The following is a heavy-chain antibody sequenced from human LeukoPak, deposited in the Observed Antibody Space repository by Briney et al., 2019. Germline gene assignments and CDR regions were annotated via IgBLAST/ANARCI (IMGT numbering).Heavy chain of an antibody. CDR2: IWYDGSNK. V-gene: IGHV3-33*01. CDR3: ARDAGDGSGSYNYYGMDV. Sequence: PGGSLRLSCAASGFTFSSYGMHWVRQAPGKGLEWVAVIWYDGSNKYYADSVKGRFTISRDNSKNTLYLQMNSLRAEDTAVYYCARDAGDGSGSYNYYGMDVWGQGTTVTVSS. D-gene: IGHD3-10*01. J-gene: IGHJ6*02. CDR1: GFTFSSYG.